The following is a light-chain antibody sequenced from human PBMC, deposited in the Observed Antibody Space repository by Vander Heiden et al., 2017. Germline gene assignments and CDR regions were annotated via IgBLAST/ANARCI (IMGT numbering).Light chain of an antibody. V-gene: IGLV3-21*02. CDR1: NIGSKI. Sequence: SSVLTQHPAVSVAPGQTARITCRGNNIGSKIVNWYQQKPGQAPVLVVYDESDRPSGIPERFSGSNSGNTATLTISRIEAGDEADYYCQVRDSSSNHVVFGGGTKLTVL. J-gene: IGLJ2*01. CDR2: DES. CDR3: QVRDSSSNHVV.